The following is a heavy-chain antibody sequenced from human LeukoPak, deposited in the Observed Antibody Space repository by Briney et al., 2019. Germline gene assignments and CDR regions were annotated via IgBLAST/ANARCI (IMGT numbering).Heavy chain of an antibody. J-gene: IGHJ6*03. CDR3: ARGRGTSGSNRDFYYYYYMDV. D-gene: IGHD2-15*01. CDR2: MNGGNGNT. CDR1: GYIFTDYA. Sequence: ASVKVSCKASGYIFTDYAIHWLRQAPGQRPEWMGWMNGGNGNTKYSQRFQGRITLIRDTSAATAYMELSSLRHDDLAVYYCARGRGTSGSNRDFYYYYYMDVWGKGTTVTVSS. V-gene: IGHV1-3*01.